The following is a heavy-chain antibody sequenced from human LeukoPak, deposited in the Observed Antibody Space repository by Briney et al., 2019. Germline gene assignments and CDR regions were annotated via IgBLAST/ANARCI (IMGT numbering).Heavy chain of an antibody. D-gene: IGHD2/OR15-2a*01. Sequence: PSETLSLTCTVSGGSISSGGYYWSWIRQHPGKGLEWIGYIYYSGSTFYNPSLKSRVTISVDRSRNQFSLQLNSVTAADTAVYYCSRGEYGGGETHWGQGILVTVSS. J-gene: IGHJ4*02. CDR2: IYYSGST. CDR1: GGSISSGGYY. V-gene: IGHV4-31*03. CDR3: SRGEYGGGETH.